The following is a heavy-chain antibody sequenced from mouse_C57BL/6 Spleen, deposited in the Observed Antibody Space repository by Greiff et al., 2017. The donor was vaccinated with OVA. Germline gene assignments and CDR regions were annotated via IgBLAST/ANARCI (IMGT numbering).Heavy chain of an antibody. V-gene: IGHV1-64*01. CDR3: ASYSSGYLFDD. CDR1: GYTFTSYW. D-gene: IGHD3-2*02. CDR2: IHPTSGST. J-gene: IGHJ2*01. Sequence: QVQLQQPGAELVKPGASVKLSCKASGYTFTSYWMHWVKQRPGQGLEWIGMIHPTSGSTNYNEKFKSKATLTVDKSSSTAYMQLSSLTSEDSAVYYCASYSSGYLFDDWGKGTTLTVSS.